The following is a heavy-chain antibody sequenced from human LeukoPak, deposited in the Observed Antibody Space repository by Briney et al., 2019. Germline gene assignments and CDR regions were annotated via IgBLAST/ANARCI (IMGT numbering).Heavy chain of an antibody. Sequence: GGSLRLSCAASAFTFRSYWMSWVRQAPGKGLEWVANIKEDGSKNYYVDSVKGRFTISRDNAENSLYLQMNSLRVEDTAVYYCARYGNNVDNAFDIWGQGTMVTVSS. J-gene: IGHJ3*02. D-gene: IGHD4-17*01. CDR3: ARYGNNVDNAFDI. CDR1: AFTFRSYW. V-gene: IGHV3-7*01. CDR2: IKEDGSKN.